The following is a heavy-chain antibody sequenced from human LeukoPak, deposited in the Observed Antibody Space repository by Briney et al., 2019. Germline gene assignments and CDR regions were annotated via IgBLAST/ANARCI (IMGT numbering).Heavy chain of an antibody. CDR3: AKDWEDIVVVPSGMDV. D-gene: IGHD2-2*01. CDR1: GFTFSSYS. CDR2: IKQDESEK. J-gene: IGHJ6*03. V-gene: IGHV3-7*01. Sequence: PGGSLRLSCAASGFTFSSYSMNWVRQAPGKGLEWVANIKQDESEKNYVDSVKGRFTVSRDNAKNSLYLQMNSLRVEDTAVYYCAKDWEDIVVVPSGMDVWGKGTTVTVSS.